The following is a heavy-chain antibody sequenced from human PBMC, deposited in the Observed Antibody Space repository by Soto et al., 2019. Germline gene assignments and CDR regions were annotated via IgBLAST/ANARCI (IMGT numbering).Heavy chain of an antibody. J-gene: IGHJ6*02. V-gene: IGHV4-61*01. CDR2: IYYSGST. CDR1: GGSVSSGSYY. D-gene: IGHD3-3*01. CDR3: ARAITIFGVARSNYYYYGMDV. Sequence: SETLSLTCPVSGGSVSSGSYYWSWIRPPPGKGLEGSGYIYYSGSTNYNPSLKSRVTISVDTSKNQFSLKLSSVTAADTAVYYCARAITIFGVARSNYYYYGMDVWGQGTTVTVSS.